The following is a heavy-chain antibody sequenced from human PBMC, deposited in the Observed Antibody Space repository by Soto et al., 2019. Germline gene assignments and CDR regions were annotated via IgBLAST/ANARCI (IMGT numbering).Heavy chain of an antibody. J-gene: IGHJ5*02. V-gene: IGHV1-24*01. CDR2: FDPEDGET. D-gene: IGHD3-9*01. CDR1: GYTITELS. Sequence: ASVKVSCKVSGYTITELSMHWVRQAPGKGLEWMGGFDPEDGETIYAQKFQGRVTMTEDTSTDTAYMELSSLRSEDTAVYYCATDQFYDILSGYFPRGQGTLVTVSS. CDR3: ATDQFYDILSGYFP.